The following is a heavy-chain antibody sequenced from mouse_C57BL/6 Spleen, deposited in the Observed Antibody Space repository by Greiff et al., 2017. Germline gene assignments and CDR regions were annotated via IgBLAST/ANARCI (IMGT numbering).Heavy chain of an antibody. D-gene: IGHD2-3*01. V-gene: IGHV1-63*01. CDR1: GYTFTSYW. Sequence: QVQLQQPGAELVKPGASVKLSCKASGYTFTSYWIGWAKQRPGHGLEWIGDIYPGGGYTNYNEKFKGKATLTADKSSSTAYMQFSSLTSEDSAIYYCARGKDDGTLFDYWGQGTTLTVSS. J-gene: IGHJ2*01. CDR3: ARGKDDGTLFDY. CDR2: IYPGGGYT.